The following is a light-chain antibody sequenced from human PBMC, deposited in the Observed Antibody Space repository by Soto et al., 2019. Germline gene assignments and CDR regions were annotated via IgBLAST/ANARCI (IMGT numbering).Light chain of an antibody. CDR1: QDIRNS. Sequence: DIQMTQSPSSLSASVGDRVTITCQASQDIRNSLNWYQQKPGKAPHVLIYDASNLETGVPSRFSGSGSGTDFTFTISSLQPEDIATYHCQQYDTVPYTFGQGT. CDR2: DAS. V-gene: IGKV1-33*01. CDR3: QQYDTVPYT. J-gene: IGKJ2*01.